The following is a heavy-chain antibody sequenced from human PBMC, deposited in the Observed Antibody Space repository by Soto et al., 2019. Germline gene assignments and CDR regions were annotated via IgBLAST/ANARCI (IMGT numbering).Heavy chain of an antibody. CDR1: GYSISSGFY. V-gene: IGHV4-38-2*01. D-gene: IGHD6-6*01. CDR3: ARHYSSSSGWFDP. J-gene: IGHJ5*02. CDR2: IYNSGNA. Sequence: SESLSLTCAVSGYSISSGFYWGWIRQHPGKGLEWIGSIYNSGNAYYSPSLRSRVTISVDTSKNQFSLKPNSATASDTAIYYRARHYSSSSGWFDPWGQGALVTVSS.